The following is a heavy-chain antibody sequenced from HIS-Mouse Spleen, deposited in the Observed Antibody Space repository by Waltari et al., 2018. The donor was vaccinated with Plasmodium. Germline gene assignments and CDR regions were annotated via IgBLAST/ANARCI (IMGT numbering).Heavy chain of an antibody. J-gene: IGHJ2*01. CDR3: AREDILTGYYNDYWYFDL. V-gene: IGHV3-21*01. D-gene: IGHD3-9*01. CDR2: ISSRSSYI. CDR1: GFTFSSYR. Sequence: EVQLVESGGGLVKPGGSLRLSCAASGFTFSSYRMNWVRQAPGKGLEWVSSISSRSSYIYYADSVKGRFTSSRDNAKNSLYLQMNSLRAEDTAVYYCAREDILTGYYNDYWYFDLWGRGTLVTVSS.